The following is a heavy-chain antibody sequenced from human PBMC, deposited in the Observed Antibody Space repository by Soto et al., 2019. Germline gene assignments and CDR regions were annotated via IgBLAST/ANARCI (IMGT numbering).Heavy chain of an antibody. CDR1: GGSISSGDYY. J-gene: IGHJ1*01. Sequence: SETLSLTCTVSGGSISSGDYYWSWIRQHPGKGLEWIGYIYYSGSTYYNPSLKSRVTISVDTSKNQFSLKLSSVTAAGTAVYYCAIYDSSGSRGFQHWGQGTLVTVSS. D-gene: IGHD3-22*01. CDR3: AIYDSSGSRGFQH. CDR2: IYYSGST. V-gene: IGHV4-30-4*01.